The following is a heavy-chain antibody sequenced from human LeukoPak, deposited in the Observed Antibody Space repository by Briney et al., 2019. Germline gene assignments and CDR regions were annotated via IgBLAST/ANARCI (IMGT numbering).Heavy chain of an antibody. J-gene: IGHJ4*02. CDR1: GFTFSSYG. D-gene: IGHD3-22*01. CDR2: IRYDKNNK. V-gene: IGHV3-30*02. Sequence: PGGSLRLSCAASGFTFSSYGMHWVRQAPGKGLEWVAFIRYDKNNKYYADSVKGRFTISRDNSKNTLYLQMNSLGAEDTAVYYCAKDLLSYYDSSGYAPGFDYWGQGTLVTVSS. CDR3: AKDLLSYYDSSGYAPGFDY.